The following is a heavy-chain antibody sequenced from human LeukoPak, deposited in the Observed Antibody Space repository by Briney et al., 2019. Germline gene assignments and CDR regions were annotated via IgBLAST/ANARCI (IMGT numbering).Heavy chain of an antibody. D-gene: IGHD1-26*01. Sequence: SGPTLRNSTQTLTLTCSFSGFSLTSGVGVGWIRQPPGKALEWIALIYWDDDKPYSPSLKSRLTITKDTSKNLVVLTMTNMDPVDTATYYCALTYSGSYHAFDHWGQATMLAVSS. J-gene: IGHJ4*02. CDR1: GFSLTSGVG. V-gene: IGHV2-5*02. CDR2: IYWDDDK. CDR3: ALTYSGSYHAFDH.